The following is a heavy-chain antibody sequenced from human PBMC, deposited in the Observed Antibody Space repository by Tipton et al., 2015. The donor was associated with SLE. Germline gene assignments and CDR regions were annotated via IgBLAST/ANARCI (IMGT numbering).Heavy chain of an antibody. Sequence: TLSLTCAVSGGSISSSNWWSWVRQPPGKGLEWIGEINHSGSTNYTPSLKSRVTISVDTSKNQFSLKLSSVTAADTAVYYCARDTIAAADYWGQGTLVSVSS. V-gene: IGHV4-4*02. CDR1: GGSISSSNW. J-gene: IGHJ4*02. D-gene: IGHD6-25*01. CDR3: ARDTIAAADY. CDR2: INHSGST.